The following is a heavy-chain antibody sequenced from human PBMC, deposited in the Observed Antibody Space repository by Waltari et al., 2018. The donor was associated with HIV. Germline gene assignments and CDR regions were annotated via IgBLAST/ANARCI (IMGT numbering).Heavy chain of an antibody. J-gene: IGHJ4*02. Sequence: QVQLVASGGGVVQPGRSLRVLCAASGFTFSSHVLHRLRQAPGKGLEWGAVIWYDGSNKYYADSVKGRFTISRDNSKNTLYVQMNSLRAEDTAVYYCAREKVDTTMAVGYYFDYWGQGTLVTVSS. CDR1: GFTFSSHV. V-gene: IGHV3-33*01. CDR3: AREKVDTTMAVGYYFDY. D-gene: IGHD5-18*01. CDR2: IWYDGSNK.